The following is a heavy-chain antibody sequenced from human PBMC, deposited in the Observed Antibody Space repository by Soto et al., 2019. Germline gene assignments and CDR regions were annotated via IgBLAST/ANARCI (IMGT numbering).Heavy chain of an antibody. D-gene: IGHD3-3*02. Sequence: SVKVSCKASGGTFSSYAISWVRQAPGQGLEWMGGIIPIFGTANYAQKFQGRVTITADESTSTAHMELRSLRLDDTAVHYCARDRISRGRISYGMDVWGQGTTVTVSS. CDR3: ARDRISRGRISYGMDV. CDR2: IIPIFGTA. J-gene: IGHJ6*02. V-gene: IGHV1-69*13. CDR1: GGTFSSYA.